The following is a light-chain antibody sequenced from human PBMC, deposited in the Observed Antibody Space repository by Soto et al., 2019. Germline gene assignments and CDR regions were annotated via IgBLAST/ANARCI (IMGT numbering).Light chain of an antibody. CDR3: SSYTSSSTDVV. Sequence: QSVLTQPASVSGSPGQSITISCTGTSSDVGGYNYVSWYQQHPGKAPKLMIYDVSNRPSGVSNRFSGSKSGNTASLTISGLQAEDEADYYCSSYTSSSTDVVFGGGTKHTVL. V-gene: IGLV2-14*01. CDR2: DVS. J-gene: IGLJ2*01. CDR1: SSDVGGYNY.